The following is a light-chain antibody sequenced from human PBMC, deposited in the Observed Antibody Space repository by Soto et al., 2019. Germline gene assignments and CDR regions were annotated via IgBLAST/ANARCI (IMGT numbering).Light chain of an antibody. V-gene: IGLV2-14*01. Sequence: QSVLAQPASVSGSLGQSITISCTGTSSDVGGYNFVSWYQQHPGKAPKLMIYEVNNRPSGVSNRFSGSKSGNTASLTISGLQAEDEADYYCGSWDSSLSAYVFGTGTKLTVL. CDR1: SSDVGGYNF. J-gene: IGLJ1*01. CDR2: EVN. CDR3: GSWDSSLSAYV.